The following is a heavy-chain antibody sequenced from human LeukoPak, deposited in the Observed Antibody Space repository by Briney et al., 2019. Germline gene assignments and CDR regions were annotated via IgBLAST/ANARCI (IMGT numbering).Heavy chain of an antibody. CDR1: GYTFTNYG. D-gene: IGHD5-12*01. Sequence: GASVKVSCKASGYTFTNYGISWVRQAPGQGLEWMGWISAYNGNTNYAQKLQGRVTMTRNTSISTAYMELSSLRSEDTAVYYCASGIFSGGYVMVVAFDIWGQGTMVTVSS. V-gene: IGHV1-18*01. J-gene: IGHJ3*02. CDR2: ISAYNGNT. CDR3: ASGIFSGGYVMVVAFDI.